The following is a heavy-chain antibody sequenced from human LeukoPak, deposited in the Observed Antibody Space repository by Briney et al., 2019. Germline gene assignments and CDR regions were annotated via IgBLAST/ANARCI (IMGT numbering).Heavy chain of an antibody. J-gene: IGHJ4*02. CDR1: GFTFTIDA. V-gene: IGHV3-7*04. Sequence: GGSLRLSCAVSGFTFTIDAMTWVRQAPGKGLEWVANLKEDGSERYYVDSVKGRFTISRDNAKNSLYLQMNSLRAEDTAVYYCARDRNRYFDYWGQGTLLTVSS. D-gene: IGHD1-14*01. CDR2: LKEDGSER. CDR3: ARDRNRYFDY.